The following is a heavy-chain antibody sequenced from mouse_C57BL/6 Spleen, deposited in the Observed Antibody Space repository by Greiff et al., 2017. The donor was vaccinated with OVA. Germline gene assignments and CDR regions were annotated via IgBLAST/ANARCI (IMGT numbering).Heavy chain of an antibody. CDR2: ISSGGSYT. CDR1: GFTFSSYG. V-gene: IGHV5-6*01. J-gene: IGHJ4*01. D-gene: IGHD1-1*01. Sequence: EVKLMESGGDLVKPGGSLKLSCAASGFTFSSYGMSWVRQTPDKRLEWVATISSGGSYTYYPDSVKGRFTISRDNAKNTLYLQMSSLKSEDTAMYYCARPTTSGMDYWGQGTSVTVSS. CDR3: ARPTTSGMDY.